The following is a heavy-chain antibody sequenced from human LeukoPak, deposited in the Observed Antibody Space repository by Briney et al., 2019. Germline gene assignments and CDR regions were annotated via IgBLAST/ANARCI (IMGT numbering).Heavy chain of an antibody. CDR1: GFTFSSYG. V-gene: IGHV3-30*02. CDR2: IRYDGSNK. CDR3: ARTTEGYCSSTRCYGFDYYYYMDV. D-gene: IGHD2-2*01. J-gene: IGHJ6*03. Sequence: GGSLRLSCAASGFTFSSYGMHWVRQAPGKGLEWVAFIRYDGSNKYYADSVKGRFTISRDNSKNTLYLQMNSLRAEDTAVYYCARTTEGYCSSTRCYGFDYYYYMDVWGKGTTVTISS.